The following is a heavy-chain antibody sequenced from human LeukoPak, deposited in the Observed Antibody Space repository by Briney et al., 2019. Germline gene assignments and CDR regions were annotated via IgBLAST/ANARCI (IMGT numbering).Heavy chain of an antibody. J-gene: IGHJ5*02. Sequence: SGPALVKPTQTLTLTCTFSGFLLSTSGMCVSWIRQPPGKALEWLARIDWDDDKYYSTSLKTRLTISKDTSKNQVVLTMTNMDPVDTATYYCARMDVTYYDFWSGYPIPPAWGQGTLVTVSS. CDR1: GFLLSTSGMC. CDR2: IDWDDDK. V-gene: IGHV2-70*11. CDR3: ARMDVTYYDFWSGYPIPPA. D-gene: IGHD3-3*01.